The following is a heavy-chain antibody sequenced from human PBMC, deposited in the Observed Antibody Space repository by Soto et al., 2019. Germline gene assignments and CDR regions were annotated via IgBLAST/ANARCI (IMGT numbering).Heavy chain of an antibody. CDR3: ARDFRVSGYDRMLLNHYYYGMDV. CDR2: INPSGGST. Sequence: ASVKVSCKASGYTFTSYYMHWVRQAPGQGLGWMGIINPSGGSTSYAQKFQGRVTMTRDTSTSTVYMELSSLRSEDTAVYYCARDFRVSGYDRMLLNHYYYGMDVWGQGTTVTVSS. V-gene: IGHV1-46*01. J-gene: IGHJ6*02. CDR1: GYTFTSYY. D-gene: IGHD5-12*01.